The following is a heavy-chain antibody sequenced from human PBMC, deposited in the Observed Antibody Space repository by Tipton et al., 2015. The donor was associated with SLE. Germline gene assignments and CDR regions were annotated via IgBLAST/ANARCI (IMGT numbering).Heavy chain of an antibody. CDR2: INGDGSST. V-gene: IGHV3-74*03. CDR3: ARSYYYTSGSHSYYYGLDV. D-gene: IGHD3-10*01. Sequence: TLSLTCAASGFTFSGHWMHWVRQAPGKGLVWVSRINGDGSSTAYADSVKGRFTISRDNARNTLYVQMNSLRAEDTAVYYCARSYYYTSGSHSYYYGLDVWGQGTTVTVSS. CDR1: GFTFSGHW. J-gene: IGHJ6*02.